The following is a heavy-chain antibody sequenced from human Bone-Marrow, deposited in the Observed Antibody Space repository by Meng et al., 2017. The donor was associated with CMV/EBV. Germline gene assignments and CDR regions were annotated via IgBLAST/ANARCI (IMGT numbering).Heavy chain of an antibody. J-gene: IGHJ4*02. Sequence: GESLKISCAASGFIFSDYGMHWVRQAPGKGLEWVAFIRFDGSNKYYADSVKGRFTISRDNSKNTLSLQMNSLRAEDTAVYYCAKDTREAIFGVIIIGGCEYWGQGTLVTVSS. D-gene: IGHD3-3*01. CDR1: GFIFSDYG. V-gene: IGHV3-30*02. CDR2: IRFDGSNK. CDR3: AKDTREAIFGVIIIGGCEY.